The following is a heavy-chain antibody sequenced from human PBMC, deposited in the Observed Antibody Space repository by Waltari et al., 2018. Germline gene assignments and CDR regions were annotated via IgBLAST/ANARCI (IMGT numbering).Heavy chain of an antibody. CDR1: GYTFTGYY. CDR3: ARGYYDSSGYYYFDY. Sequence: QVQLVQSGAEVKTPGASVKVSCTASGYTFTGYYMPWVRQAPGQGLEWMGWINPNSGGTNYAQKFQGWVTMTRDTSISTAYMELSRLRSDDTAVYYCARGYYDSSGYYYFDYWGQGTLVTVSS. J-gene: IGHJ4*02. V-gene: IGHV1-2*04. CDR2: INPNSGGT. D-gene: IGHD3-22*01.